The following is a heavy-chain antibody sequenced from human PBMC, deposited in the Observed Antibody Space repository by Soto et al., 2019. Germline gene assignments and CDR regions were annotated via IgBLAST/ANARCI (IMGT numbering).Heavy chain of an antibody. D-gene: IGHD3-3*01. CDR1: GGCISDSTFD. J-gene: IGHJ4*02. CDR3: ERQSTIFGIRAYFDH. CDR2: VSYSGST. V-gene: IGHV4-39*01. Sequence: ETLPLTCTDSGGCISDSTFDWAWIRQPPGKGLEWIGTVSYSGSTYYNPSLASRVSLSKDTSKSRFSLKVSSVAAADTAVYFCERQSTIFGIRAYFDHWGQGTLVTVSS.